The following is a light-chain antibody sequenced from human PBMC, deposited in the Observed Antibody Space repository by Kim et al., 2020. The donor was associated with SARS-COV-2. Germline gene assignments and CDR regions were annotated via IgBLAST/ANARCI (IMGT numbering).Light chain of an antibody. CDR1: SSDVGAYNY. V-gene: IGLV2-14*03. J-gene: IGLJ1*01. Sequence: SCTIYCTGTSSDVGAYNYVSWYQQHPGKAPKLLIYDVSNRPSGVSNRFSGSKSGNTASLTISGLQAEDEADYYCSSYTSSSTLDYVFGTGTKVTVL. CDR3: SSYTSSSTLDYV. CDR2: DVS.